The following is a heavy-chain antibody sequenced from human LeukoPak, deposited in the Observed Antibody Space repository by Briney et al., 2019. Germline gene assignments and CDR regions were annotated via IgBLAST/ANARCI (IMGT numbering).Heavy chain of an antibody. V-gene: IGHV4-4*02. CDR3: ARESDTLTGVGAFDI. Sequence: SGTLSLTCAVSGGSISSSNWWSWVRQPPGKGLEWIGEIYHSGSTNYNPSLKSRVTISVDTSKNQFSLKLSSVTAADTAVYYCARESDTLTGVGAFDIWGQGTMVTVSS. CDR1: GGSISSSNW. J-gene: IGHJ3*02. CDR2: IYHSGST. D-gene: IGHD1-26*01.